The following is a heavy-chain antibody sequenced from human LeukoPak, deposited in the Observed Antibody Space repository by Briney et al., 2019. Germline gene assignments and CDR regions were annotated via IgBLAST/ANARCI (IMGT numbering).Heavy chain of an antibody. D-gene: IGHD3-9*01. V-gene: IGHV4-59*01. J-gene: IGHJ4*02. CDR3: ARGILADY. CDR1: GGSISSYY. Sequence: SETLSLTCTVSGGSISSYYWSWIRQPPGKGLEWIGYIYYSGYTNYNPSLKSRVTISVDTSKNQFSLKLSSVTAADTAVYYCARGILADYWGQGTLVTVSS. CDR2: IYYSGYT.